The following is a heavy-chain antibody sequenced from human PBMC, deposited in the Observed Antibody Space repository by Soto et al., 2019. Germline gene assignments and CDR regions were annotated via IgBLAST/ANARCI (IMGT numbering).Heavy chain of an antibody. D-gene: IGHD4-17*01. V-gene: IGHV4-59*01. J-gene: IGHJ4*02. CDR3: ARRYGASFDY. Sequence: SETLSLTCTVSGGSISSYYWSWIRQPPGKGLEWIGYIYYSGSTNYNPSLKSRVTISVDTSKNQFSLKLSSVTAADTAVYYCARRYGASFDYWAQGTLVTVSS. CDR2: IYYSGST. CDR1: GGSISSYY.